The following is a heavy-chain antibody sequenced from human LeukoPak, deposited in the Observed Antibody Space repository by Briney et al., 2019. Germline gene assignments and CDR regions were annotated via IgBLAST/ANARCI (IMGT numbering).Heavy chain of an antibody. CDR2: IWYDGGNK. J-gene: IGHJ4*02. Sequence: GGSLRLSCAASGFTFSSYGMHWVRQAPGKGLEWVAVIWYDGGNKYYADSVKGRFTISRDNSKNTLYLQMNSLRAEDTAVYYCARGVVVPAKFDYWGQGTLVTVSS. D-gene: IGHD2-2*01. V-gene: IGHV3-33*01. CDR3: ARGVVVPAKFDY. CDR1: GFTFSSYG.